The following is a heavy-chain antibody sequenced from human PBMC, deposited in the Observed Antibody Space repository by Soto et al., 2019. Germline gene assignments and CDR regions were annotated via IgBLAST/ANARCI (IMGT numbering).Heavy chain of an antibody. Sequence: GGSLRLSCAASGFTFSDYYMSWIRQAPGKGLEWVSYISSSGSTIYYADSVKGRFTISRDNAKNSLYLQMNSLRAENTAVYYCARDLVVVARGWFDPWGQGTLVTVSS. CDR3: ARDLVVVARGWFDP. J-gene: IGHJ5*02. D-gene: IGHD2-15*01. V-gene: IGHV3-11*01. CDR1: GFTFSDYY. CDR2: ISSSGSTI.